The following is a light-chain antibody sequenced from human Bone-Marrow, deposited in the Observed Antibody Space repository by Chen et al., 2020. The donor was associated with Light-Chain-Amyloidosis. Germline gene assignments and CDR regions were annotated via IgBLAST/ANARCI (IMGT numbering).Light chain of an antibody. CDR3: QVWHSRTDHKV. J-gene: IGLJ2*01. V-gene: IGLV3-21*03. CDR1: DIGTKS. CDR2: DEN. Sequence: SYVLTQPPSVSVAPGKTAKITSGGSDIGTKSVHWYLQKPGQAPLLVVSDENDRPSGIPERFSVSNSGDTATLTIARVEAGDEADYYCQVWHSRTDHKVFGGGTKLTVL.